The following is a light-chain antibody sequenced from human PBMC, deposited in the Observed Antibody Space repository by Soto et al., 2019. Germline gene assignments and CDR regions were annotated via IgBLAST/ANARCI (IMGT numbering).Light chain of an antibody. J-gene: IGLJ3*02. CDR3: CSYAGSFTWV. CDR1: TGDVGTYNF. CDR2: DAS. Sequence: QSVLTQPRSVSGSPGQSVTISCTGTTGDVGTYNFVSWYQHHPGKAPKLMIYDASKRPSGVPDRFSASKSGNTASLTISGLQAEDEADYYCCSYAGSFTWVFGGGTKSPS. V-gene: IGLV2-11*01.